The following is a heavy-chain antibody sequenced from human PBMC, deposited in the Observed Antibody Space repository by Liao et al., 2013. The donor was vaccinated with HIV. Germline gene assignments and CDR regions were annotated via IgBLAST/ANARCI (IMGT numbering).Heavy chain of an antibody. V-gene: IGHV4-59*10. Sequence: QVQLQQWGAGLVKPSETLSLTCTVSGGSISSYYWSWIRQPAGKGLEWIGRIYTSGSTNYNPSLKSRVTISVDTSKNQFSLKLSSVTAADTAVYYCATSEIVVVMGAFDIWGQGTMVTVS. J-gene: IGHJ3*02. CDR2: IYTSGST. CDR1: GGSISSYY. D-gene: IGHD3-22*01. CDR3: ATSEIVVVMGAFDI.